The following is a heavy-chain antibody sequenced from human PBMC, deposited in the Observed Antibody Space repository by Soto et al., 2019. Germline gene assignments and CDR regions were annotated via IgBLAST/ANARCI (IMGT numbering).Heavy chain of an antibody. CDR1: GFIFSDYS. D-gene: IGHD1-1*01. J-gene: IGHJ4*02. V-gene: IGHV3-23*01. CDR3: ARSSGDTWEQYYFDY. Sequence: EVQLLESGGGLVLPGGSLRLSCAASGFIFSDYSMSWVRQAPGKGLEWVSGISGRGGSTYYADSVKGRFTISRDSSRNTLFLQMYSLRAEDTALYFCARSSGDTWEQYYFDYWGQGTLVPVSS. CDR2: ISGRGGST.